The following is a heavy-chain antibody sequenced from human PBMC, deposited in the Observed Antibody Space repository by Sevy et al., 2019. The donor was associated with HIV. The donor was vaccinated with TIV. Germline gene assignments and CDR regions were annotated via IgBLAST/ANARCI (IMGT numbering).Heavy chain of an antibody. D-gene: IGHD2-21*02. CDR2: ISYDGSNK. Sequence: GGSLRLSCAASGFTFSSYAMHWVRQAPGKGLEWVAVISYDGSNKYYADSVKGRFTISRDNSKNTLYLQMNSLRAEDTAVYYCARSYCGGDCYWDYYYYGMDVWGQGTTVTVSS. CDR3: ARSYCGGDCYWDYYYYGMDV. J-gene: IGHJ6*02. CDR1: GFTFSSYA. V-gene: IGHV3-30*04.